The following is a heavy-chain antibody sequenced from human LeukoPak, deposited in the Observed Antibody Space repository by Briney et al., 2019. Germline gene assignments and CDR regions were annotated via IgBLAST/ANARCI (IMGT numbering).Heavy chain of an antibody. V-gene: IGHV1-2*02. D-gene: IGHD7-27*01. CDR2: INPNSGDT. CDR3: ARAGTESKWGLPRADYYYMDV. Sequence: ASVKVSCKASGYTFTSYDINWVRQAPGQGLEWMGWINPNSGDTNYAQKFQGRVTMTRDTSISTAYMELSNVRSDDTALYYCARAGTESKWGLPRADYYYMDVWGKGTTVTVSS. CDR1: GYTFTSYD. J-gene: IGHJ6*03.